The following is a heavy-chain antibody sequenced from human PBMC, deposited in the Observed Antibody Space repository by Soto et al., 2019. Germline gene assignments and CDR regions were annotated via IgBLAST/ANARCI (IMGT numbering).Heavy chain of an antibody. Sequence: LRLSCTASGFTFGDYGMSWVRQAPGKGLEWVGIVRSKTYSGTTDYAASVKGRFTISRDDSKSIAYLQMNSLKTEDTAVYYCSRGSLPAAGIIDYWGQGTLVTVSS. CDR2: VRSKTYSGTT. J-gene: IGHJ4*02. CDR3: SRGSLPAAGIIDY. D-gene: IGHD6-13*01. CDR1: GFTFGDYG. V-gene: IGHV3-49*04.